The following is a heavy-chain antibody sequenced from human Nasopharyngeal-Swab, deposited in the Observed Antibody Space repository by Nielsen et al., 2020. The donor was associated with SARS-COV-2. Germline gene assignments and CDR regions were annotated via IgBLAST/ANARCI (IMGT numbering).Heavy chain of an antibody. Sequence: ASVKVSCKASGYTFTSYYMHWVRQAPGQGLEWMGIINPSGGSTSYAQNFQGRVTMTRDTSTSTVYMELSNLTSEDTAVYYCARGGDPREVVAATDCFDPWGQGTLVTVSS. CDR2: INPSGGST. J-gene: IGHJ5*02. V-gene: IGHV1-46*01. CDR1: GYTFTSYY. D-gene: IGHD2-15*01. CDR3: ARGGDPREVVAATDCFDP.